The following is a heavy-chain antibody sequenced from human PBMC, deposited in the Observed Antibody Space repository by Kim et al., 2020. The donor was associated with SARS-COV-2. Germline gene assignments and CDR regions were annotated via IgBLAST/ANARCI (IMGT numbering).Heavy chain of an antibody. CDR3: TTDLQDIVVVPAAIPIPYFDY. D-gene: IGHD2-2*01. Sequence: GGSLRLSCAASGFTFSNAWMSWVRQAPGKGLEWVGRIKSKTDGGTTDYAAPVKGRFTISRDDSKNTLYLQMNSLKTEDTAVYYCTTDLQDIVVVPAAIPIPYFDYWGQGTLVTVSS. CDR2: IKSKTDGGTT. V-gene: IGHV3-15*01. J-gene: IGHJ4*02. CDR1: GFTFSNAW.